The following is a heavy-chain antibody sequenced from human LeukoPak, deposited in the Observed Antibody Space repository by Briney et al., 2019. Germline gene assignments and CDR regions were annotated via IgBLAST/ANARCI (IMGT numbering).Heavy chain of an antibody. V-gene: IGHV4-34*01. Sequence: SETLSLTCAVYGGSFSGYYWSWIRQPPGKGLEWIGEINHSGGSNYNPSLKSRVTISVETSKNQFSLKLSSVTAADTAVYYCARYVYDSSGYYYYYYYMDVWGKGTTVTVSS. CDR1: GGSFSGYY. J-gene: IGHJ6*03. CDR2: INHSGGS. D-gene: IGHD3-22*01. CDR3: ARYVYDSSGYYYYYYYMDV.